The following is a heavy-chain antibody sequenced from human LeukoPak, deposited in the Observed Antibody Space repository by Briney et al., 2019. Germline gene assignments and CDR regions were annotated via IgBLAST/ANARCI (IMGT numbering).Heavy chain of an antibody. D-gene: IGHD2-8*02. J-gene: IGHJ4*02. CDR1: GDSISSSSYY. V-gene: IGHV4-39*01. Sequence: LRETLSLTCTVSGDSISSSSYYWGWIRQPPGKGLEWIGSIYYSGSTYYNPSLKSRVTMSVDTSKNQFSLKLSSVTAAGTAVYYCARHGGVGVIPDFDYWGPGTLVTVSS. CDR2: IYYSGST. CDR3: ARHGGVGVIPDFDY.